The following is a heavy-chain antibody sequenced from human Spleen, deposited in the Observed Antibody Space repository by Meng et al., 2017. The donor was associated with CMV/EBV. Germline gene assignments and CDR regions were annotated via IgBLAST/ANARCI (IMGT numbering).Heavy chain of an antibody. D-gene: IGHD3-22*01. CDR2: INHSGST. V-gene: IGHV4-34*01. Sequence: QVQLQQWGAGLLKPSETLSLTCAVYGGSFSGYYWSWIRQPPGKGLEWIGEINHSGSTNYNPSLKSRVTMSVDTSKNQFSLKLSSVTAADTAVYYCARSDSSGYPDAFDIWGQGTMVTVSS. CDR1: GGSFSGYY. CDR3: ARSDSSGYPDAFDI. J-gene: IGHJ3*02.